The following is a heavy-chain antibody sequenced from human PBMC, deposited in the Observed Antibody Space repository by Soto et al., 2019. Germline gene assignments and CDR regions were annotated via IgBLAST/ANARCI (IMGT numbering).Heavy chain of an antibody. D-gene: IGHD6-19*01. V-gene: IGHV3-23*01. CDR1: KFTFRNYD. CDR2: INTSGGGT. CDR3: AKGGWLDS. J-gene: IGHJ4*02. Sequence: DVQLLESGGGLVQPGGSLRLSCAANKFTFRNYDIRWVRQAPGKGLEWVSIINTSGGGTYYADSVQGRFTISRDNSKDTLYLQMNSLRAEDTAIYYCAKGGWLDSWGQGTLVTVSS.